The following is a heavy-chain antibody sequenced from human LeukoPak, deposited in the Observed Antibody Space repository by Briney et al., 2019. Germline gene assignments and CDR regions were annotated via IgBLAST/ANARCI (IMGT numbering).Heavy chain of an antibody. CDR1: GFTFDDYA. J-gene: IGHJ4*02. D-gene: IGHD1-26*01. Sequence: QPGGSLRLSCAASGFTFDDYAMHWVRHGPGKSLEWVSLINENGDIAYYGDSVRGRFTVSRDNAKNSLYLQMNSLTTEDTALYYCAKARWEPNFDYWGQGTLVTVSS. V-gene: IGHV3-43*02. CDR2: INENGDIA. CDR3: AKARWEPNFDY.